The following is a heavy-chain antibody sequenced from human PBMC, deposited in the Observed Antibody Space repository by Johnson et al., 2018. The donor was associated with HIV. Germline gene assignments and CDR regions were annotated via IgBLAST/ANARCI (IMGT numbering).Heavy chain of an antibody. J-gene: IGHJ3*02. CDR1: GFTFSRKA. D-gene: IGHD3-3*01. CDR3: ARTPSAGVDNHDPLDI. CDR2: ISYDGSSK. V-gene: IGHV3-30*04. Sequence: QMLLVESGGGGVQPGGSLRLSCAASGFTFSRKAMHWVRHTPGKGLEWVEVISYDGSSKYYADSVKGRFTISRDNSKNTLYLQMNSLRVEDTAMFYCARTPSAGVDNHDPLDIWGQGTMVTVSS.